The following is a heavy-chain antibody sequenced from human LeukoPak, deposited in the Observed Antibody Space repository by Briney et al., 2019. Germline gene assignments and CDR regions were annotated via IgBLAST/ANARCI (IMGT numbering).Heavy chain of an antibody. J-gene: IGHJ4*02. CDR1: GFSLSTGRVG. V-gene: IGHV2-5*01. Sequence: SGPTLVNPTQTLTLTCTFSGFSLSTGRVGVGWIRQPPGKAAEWLAIIYWNDGTHYIPSLKSRLTLTKDTSKNQVVLTLTNVDPVDTGTYYCAHRRSVTSFYFDYWGQGTPDTVSS. D-gene: IGHD4-17*01. CDR2: IYWNDGT. CDR3: AHRRSVTSFYFDY.